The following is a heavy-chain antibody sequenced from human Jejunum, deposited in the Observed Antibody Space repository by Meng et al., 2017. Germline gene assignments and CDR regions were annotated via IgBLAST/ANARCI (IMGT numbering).Heavy chain of an antibody. CDR3: ARAIRERYFDS. V-gene: IGHV4-59*12. Sequence: AGRVKPLETLSLTCTVSGVSTHDPVYGTWIRKAPGKGLEWIGEVWPSGATYYNPSLSSRITISIDTSNNQFSLEVAFLTAADTAVYYCARAIRERYFDSWGQGTLVTVSS. J-gene: IGHJ4*02. D-gene: IGHD1-14*01. CDR1: GVSTHDPVY. CDR2: VWPSGAT.